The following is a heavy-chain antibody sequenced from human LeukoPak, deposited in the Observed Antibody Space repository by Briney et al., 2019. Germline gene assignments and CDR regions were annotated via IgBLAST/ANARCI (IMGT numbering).Heavy chain of an antibody. Sequence: ASVKVSCKASGGTFSSYAISWVRQAPGQGLEWMGGIIPIFGTANYAQKFQGRVTITTDESTSTAYMELSSLRSEDTAVYYCARDRSYYGSVYDAFDIWGQGTMVTVSS. CDR3: ARDRSYYGSVYDAFDI. D-gene: IGHD3-10*01. CDR2: IIPIFGTA. CDR1: GGTFSSYA. V-gene: IGHV1-69*05. J-gene: IGHJ3*02.